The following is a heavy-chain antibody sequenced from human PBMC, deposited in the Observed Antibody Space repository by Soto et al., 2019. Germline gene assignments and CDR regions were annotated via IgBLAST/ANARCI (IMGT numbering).Heavy chain of an antibody. CDR2: IIPIFGTA. CDR1: GGTFSSYA. D-gene: IGHD4-4*01. J-gene: IGHJ6*02. CDR3: ARVPMTTVTTHYYYGMDV. Sequence: SVKVSCKASGGTFSSYAISWVRQAPGQGLEWMGGIIPIFGTANYAQKFQGRVTITADESTSTAYMELSSLRSEDTAVYYCARVPMTTVTTHYYYGMDVWGQGTTVTVSS. V-gene: IGHV1-69*13.